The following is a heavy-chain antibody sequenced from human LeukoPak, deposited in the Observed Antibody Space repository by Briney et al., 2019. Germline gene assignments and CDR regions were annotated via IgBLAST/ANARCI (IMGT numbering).Heavy chain of an antibody. CDR3: ARGTGYDFDY. V-gene: IGHV3-48*03. Sequence: GGSLRLSCVASGFTFSSYEMNWVRQAPGKGLEWVSYINARGRTVNYADSVKGRFTISRDNAKNSLYLQMNSLRAEDTAVYYCARGTGYDFDYWGQGTLVTVSS. CDR2: INARGRTV. J-gene: IGHJ4*02. CDR1: GFTFSSYE. D-gene: IGHD1-1*01.